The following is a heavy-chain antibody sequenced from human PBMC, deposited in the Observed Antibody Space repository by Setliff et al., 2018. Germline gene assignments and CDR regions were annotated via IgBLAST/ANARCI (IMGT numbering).Heavy chain of an antibody. CDR1: GFTFNNAW. D-gene: IGHD6-13*01. CDR2: IRSSTTYI. CDR3: VRERSGYSSNWYTLDAFDI. V-gene: IGHV3-21*01. J-gene: IGHJ3*02. Sequence: GGSLRLSCAASGFTFNNAWMSWVRQAPGKGLEWVSSIRSSTTYIYYADSVKGRFTFSRDNAKNSLYLQMSSLRAEDTAIYYCVRERSGYSSNWYTLDAFDIWGQGTMVTVSS.